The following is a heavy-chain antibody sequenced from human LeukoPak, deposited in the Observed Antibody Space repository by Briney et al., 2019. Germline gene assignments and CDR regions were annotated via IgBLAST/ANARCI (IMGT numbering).Heavy chain of an antibody. CDR1: GDTFTGYY. D-gene: IGHD3-9*01. CDR2: INPNSGGT. V-gene: IGHV1-2*02. CDR3: ARSPHILTGENFDY. J-gene: IGHJ4*02. Sequence: GASVKVSCKASGDTFTGYYMHWVRQAPGQGLEWMGWINPNSGGTNYAQKFQGRVSMTRDTSISTAYMQLSRLRSADTAVFYCARSPHILTGENFDYWGQGTLLTVSS.